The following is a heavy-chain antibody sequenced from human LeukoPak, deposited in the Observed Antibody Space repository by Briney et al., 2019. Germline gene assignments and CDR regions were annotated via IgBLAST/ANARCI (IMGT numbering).Heavy chain of an antibody. Sequence: GRSLRLSCAASGFTFDDYAMHWVRQAPGKGLEWVSGISWNSGSIGYADSVKGRFTISRDYAKNSLYLQMNSLRAEDMALYYCAKDGGYSSSTGESYFDYWGQGTLVTVSS. D-gene: IGHD6-6*01. CDR1: GFTFDDYA. CDR2: ISWNSGSI. J-gene: IGHJ4*02. CDR3: AKDGGYSSSTGESYFDY. V-gene: IGHV3-9*03.